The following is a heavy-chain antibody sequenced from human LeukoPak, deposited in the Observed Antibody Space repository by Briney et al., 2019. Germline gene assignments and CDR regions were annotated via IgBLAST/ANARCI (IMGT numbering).Heavy chain of an antibody. CDR2: ISSSGSTL. V-gene: IGHV3-48*03. Sequence: PGGSLRLSCAASGFTFSSYEMNWVRQAPGKGLEWVSYISSSGSTLYYADSVKGRFTISRDNAKNSLYLQMNSLRAEDTAVYYCARGIYGYYYYYGMDVWGQGTTVTVSS. J-gene: IGHJ6*02. CDR1: GFTFSSYE. CDR3: ARGIYGYYYYYGMDV. D-gene: IGHD4-17*01.